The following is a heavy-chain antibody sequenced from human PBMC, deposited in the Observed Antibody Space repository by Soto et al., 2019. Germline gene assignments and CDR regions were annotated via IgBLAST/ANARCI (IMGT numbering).Heavy chain of an antibody. CDR3: ARGMSKGWSAPFAT. D-gene: IGHD6-19*01. J-gene: IGHJ5*02. Sequence: EVQLVESGGGLVQPGGSLRLSCAVSGFTGSSNYMTWVRQAPGKGLEWVSVIYSATSTYYADSVKGRFTISRDNSKNTLYLEMDCLRADDTAVYYCARGMSKGWSAPFATWGQGTLVTVSS. CDR2: IYSATST. CDR1: GFTGSSNY. V-gene: IGHV3-66*01.